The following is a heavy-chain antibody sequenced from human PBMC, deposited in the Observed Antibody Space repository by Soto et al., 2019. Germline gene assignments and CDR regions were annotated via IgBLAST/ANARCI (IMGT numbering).Heavy chain of an antibody. CDR3: TRARQYEPLLY. D-gene: IGHD2-2*01. J-gene: IGHJ4*02. Sequence: QVQLVQSGVEVKKPGASVKVSCQASGYTLTNYGITWLRQAPGQGLDWMGWVSAYNRNTNYAQRFQSRVTMTTDTSPRTAYREYRNLKYYDTAIYFGTRARQYEPLLYWGQGTLVTVSS. CDR1: GYTLTNYG. CDR2: VSAYNRNT. V-gene: IGHV1-18*01.